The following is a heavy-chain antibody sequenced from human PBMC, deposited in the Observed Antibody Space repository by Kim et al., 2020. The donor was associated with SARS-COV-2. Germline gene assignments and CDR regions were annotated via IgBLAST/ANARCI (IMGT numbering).Heavy chain of an antibody. D-gene: IGHD3-9*01. CDR3: ARHLQAVRPNYDILTGYKHPFDY. V-gene: IGHV4-39*01. CDR2: IYYSGST. CDR1: GGSISSSSYY. J-gene: IGHJ4*02. Sequence: SETLSLTCTVSGGSISSSSYYWGWIRQPPGKGLEWIGSIYYSGSTYYNPSLKSRVTISVDTSKNQFSLKLSSVTAADTAVYYCARHLQAVRPNYDILTGYKHPFDYWGQGTLVTVSS.